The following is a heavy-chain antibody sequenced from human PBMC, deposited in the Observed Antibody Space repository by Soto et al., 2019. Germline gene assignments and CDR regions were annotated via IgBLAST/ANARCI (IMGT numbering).Heavy chain of an antibody. J-gene: IGHJ6*02. CDR2: ISAYNGNT. D-gene: IGHD2-15*01. CDR3: ASYCSGGSCYSGGYYYYGMDV. Sequence: ASVKVSCKASGYTFTSYGISWVRQAPGQGLEWMGWISAYNGNTNYAQKLQGRVTMTTDTSTSTAYMELRSLRSDDTAVYYCASYCSGGSCYSGGYYYYGMDVWGQGTTVTVSS. CDR1: GYTFTSYG. V-gene: IGHV1-18*01.